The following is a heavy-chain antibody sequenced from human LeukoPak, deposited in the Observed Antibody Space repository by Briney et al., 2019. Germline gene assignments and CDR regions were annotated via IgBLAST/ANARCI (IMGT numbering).Heavy chain of an antibody. CDR2: IYYSGST. CDR3: ASQDHYYGSGSFFDY. D-gene: IGHD3-10*01. CDR1: GGSFSGYY. J-gene: IGHJ4*02. V-gene: IGHV4-59*01. Sequence: SETLSLTCAVYGGSFSGYYWSWIRQPPGKGLEWIGYIYYSGSTNYNPSLKSRVTISVDTSKNQFSLKLSSVTAADTAVYYCASQDHYYGSGSFFDYWGQGTLVTVSS.